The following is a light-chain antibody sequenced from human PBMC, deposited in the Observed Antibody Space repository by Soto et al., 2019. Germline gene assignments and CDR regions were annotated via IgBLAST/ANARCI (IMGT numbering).Light chain of an antibody. CDR1: QSVSSN. J-gene: IGKJ5*01. Sequence: EIVMTQSPATLSVSPGERATLSCRASQSVSSNLAWYQQNPGQAPRLLIYATSTRATGIPDRFSGSGSGTEFTLPISSLQSEDFAVYHCQQYDNKPPITFGQGTRLEI. CDR3: QQYDNKPPIT. V-gene: IGKV3-15*01. CDR2: ATS.